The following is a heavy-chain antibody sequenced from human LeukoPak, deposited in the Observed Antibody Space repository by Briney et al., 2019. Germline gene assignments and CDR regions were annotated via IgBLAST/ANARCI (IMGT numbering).Heavy chain of an antibody. V-gene: IGHV4-59*01. Sequence: SETLSLTCTVSGGSISSYYWSWIRQPPGKGLEWIGYIYYSGSTNYNPSLKSRVTISVDTSKNQFSLKLSSVTAADTAVYYCARWSYGNYYYYYMDVWGKGTTVTISS. D-gene: IGHD5-18*01. CDR3: ARWSYGNYYYYYMDV. CDR2: IYYSGST. J-gene: IGHJ6*03. CDR1: GGSISSYY.